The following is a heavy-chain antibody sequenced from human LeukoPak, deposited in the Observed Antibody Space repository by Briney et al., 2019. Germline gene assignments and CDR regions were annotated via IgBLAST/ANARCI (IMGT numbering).Heavy chain of an antibody. CDR2: IWYDGSNK. D-gene: IGHD2-15*01. V-gene: IGHV3-33*01. Sequence: GRSLRLSCAASGFTFSSYGMHWVRQAPGKGLEWVAVIWYDGSNKYYADSVKGRFTISRDNSKNTLYLQMNSLRAEDTAVYYCARFEVAATDDKDYFDYWGQGTLVTVSS. J-gene: IGHJ4*02. CDR1: GFTFSSYG. CDR3: ARFEVAATDDKDYFDY.